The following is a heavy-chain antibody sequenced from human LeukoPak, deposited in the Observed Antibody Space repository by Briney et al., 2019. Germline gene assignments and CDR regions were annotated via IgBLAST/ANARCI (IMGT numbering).Heavy chain of an antibody. Sequence: SVKVSCKASGYTFTSYGISWVRQAPGQGLEWMGGIIPIFGTANYAQKFQGRVTITADKSTSTAYMELSSLRSEDTAVYYCARMGQLALPRYYYYMDVWGKGTTVTVSS. D-gene: IGHD6-13*01. CDR2: IIPIFGTA. CDR3: ARMGQLALPRYYYYMDV. V-gene: IGHV1-69*06. CDR1: GYTFTSYG. J-gene: IGHJ6*03.